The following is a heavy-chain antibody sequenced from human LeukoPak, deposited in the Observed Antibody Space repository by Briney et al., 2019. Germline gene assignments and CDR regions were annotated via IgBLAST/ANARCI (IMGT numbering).Heavy chain of an antibody. CDR2: IYHSGSA. CDR3: ARGSIAGGDFQH. V-gene: IGHV4-38-2*02. J-gene: IGHJ1*01. D-gene: IGHD6-13*01. CDR1: GYSISSGYC. Sequence: SETLSLTCTVSGYSISSGYCWGWIRQPPGKGLEWIGSIYHSGSAYYSPSLKSRVTISVDTSKNQFSLKLSSVTAADTAVYYCARGSIAGGDFQHWGQGTLVTVSS.